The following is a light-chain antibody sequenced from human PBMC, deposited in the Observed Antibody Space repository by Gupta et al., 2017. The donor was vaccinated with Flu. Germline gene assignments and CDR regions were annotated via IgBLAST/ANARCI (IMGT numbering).Light chain of an antibody. CDR2: DAS. CDR1: QTVYNN. Sequence: EKVMTQSPGTLSVSPGERVTLSCRASQTVYNNLAWYQQKPGQAPRLLIYDASTRATGIPARFSGSGSGTEFTLTISGLQSEDFAVYYCQQDNAWPLTFGGGTKVEIK. J-gene: IGKJ4*01. CDR3: QQDNAWPLT. V-gene: IGKV3-15*01.